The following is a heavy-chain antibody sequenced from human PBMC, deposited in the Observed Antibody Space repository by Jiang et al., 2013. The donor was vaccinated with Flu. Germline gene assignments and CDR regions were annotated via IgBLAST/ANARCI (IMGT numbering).Heavy chain of an antibody. CDR1: GYTLTELS. J-gene: IGHJ4*02. Sequence: SGAEVKKPGASVKVSCKVSGYTLTELSMHWVRQAPGKGLEWMGGFDPEDGETIYAQKFQGRVTMTEDTSTDTAYMELSSLRSEDTAVYYCATDGGIAARLGYFDYWAREPWSPSPQ. CDR3: ATDGGIAARLGYFDY. D-gene: IGHD6-6*01. V-gene: IGHV1-24*01. CDR2: FDPEDGET.